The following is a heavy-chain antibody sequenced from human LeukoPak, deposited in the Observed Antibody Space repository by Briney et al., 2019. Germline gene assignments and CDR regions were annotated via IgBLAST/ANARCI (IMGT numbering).Heavy chain of an antibody. CDR1: GGSISSYY. CDR3: ARGRGGDYVLDY. V-gene: IGHV4-59*08. CDR2: IYYSGST. J-gene: IGHJ4*02. Sequence: PSETLSLTCTVSGGSISSYYWSWLRQPPGKGLEWIGYIYYSGSTNYNPSLKSRVTISVDTSKNQFSLKLSSVTAADTAVYYCARGRGGDYVLDYWGQGTLVTVSS. D-gene: IGHD4-17*01.